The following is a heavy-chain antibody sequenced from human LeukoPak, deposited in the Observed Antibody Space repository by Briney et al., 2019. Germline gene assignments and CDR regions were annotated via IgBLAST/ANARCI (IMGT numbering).Heavy chain of an antibody. CDR1: GGSFSGYY. J-gene: IGHJ5*02. V-gene: IGHV4-34*01. CDR2: INHSGST. D-gene: IGHD6-13*01. Sequence: SETLSLTCAVYGGSFSGYYWSWIRQPPGKGLEWIGEINHSGSTNYNPSLKSRVTISVDTSKNQFSLKVNSVTAADTAAYYCARLGGPSIAAGGTTRWFDPWGQGTLVTVSS. CDR3: ARLGGPSIAAGGTTRWFDP.